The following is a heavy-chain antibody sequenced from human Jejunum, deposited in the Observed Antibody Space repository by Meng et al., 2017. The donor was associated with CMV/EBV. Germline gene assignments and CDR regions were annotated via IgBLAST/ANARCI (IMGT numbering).Heavy chain of an antibody. CDR2: IWYDGINK. J-gene: IGHJ4*02. CDR1: SYG. V-gene: IGHV3-33*06. Sequence: SYGMHLVRQAPGKGLEWVPVIWYDGINKYYADSVKGRFTISRDNSKNTLYLQMNSLRAEDTAFYYFAKDRPPYYYDSSGYHPGFDYWGQGTLVTVSS. CDR3: AKDRPPYYYDSSGYHPGFDY. D-gene: IGHD3-22*01.